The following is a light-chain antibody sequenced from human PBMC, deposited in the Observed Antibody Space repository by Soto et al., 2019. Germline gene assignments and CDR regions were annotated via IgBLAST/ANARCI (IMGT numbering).Light chain of an antibody. CDR1: SSDVGGYKY. CDR2: EVS. V-gene: IGLV2-8*01. CDR3: SSYAGSNNFV. J-gene: IGLJ1*01. Sequence: QSVLTQPSAASGSPGQSVTISCTGTSSDVGGYKYVSWYQQHPGKAPKLMISEVSKRPSGVPDRFSGSKSGNTASLTVSGLQAEDEADYYCSSYAGSNNFVFGTGTKVTVL.